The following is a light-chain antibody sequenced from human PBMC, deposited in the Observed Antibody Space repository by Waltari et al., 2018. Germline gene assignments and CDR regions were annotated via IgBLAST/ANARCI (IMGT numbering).Light chain of an antibody. CDR1: NNDIGSYNL. V-gene: IGLV2-23*02. Sequence: QSALTQPASVSGSPGQSITIPCTGTNNDIGSYNLFSWYQHHPGKAPKVIIFEVNKRPSGVSNRFSGSKSGNTASLTVSGLHPEDEADYYCCSYAGTPRVVFGGGTKLTVL. CDR2: EVN. J-gene: IGLJ2*01. CDR3: CSYAGTPRVV.